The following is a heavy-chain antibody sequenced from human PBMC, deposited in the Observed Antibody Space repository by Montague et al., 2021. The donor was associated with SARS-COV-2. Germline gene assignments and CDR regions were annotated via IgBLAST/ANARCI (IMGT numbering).Heavy chain of an antibody. J-gene: IGHJ6*02. CDR2: IYHSGST. V-gene: IGHV4-59*08. Sequence: SETLSLTCTVSGGSISSYYWSWIRQPPGKGLEWIGYIYHSGSTNYNPSLKSRVTISVDTSKNQFSLKLSSVTAADTAVYYCARHFPETIFGVVIPPGGMDVWGQGTTVTVSS. D-gene: IGHD3-3*01. CDR1: GGSISSYY. CDR3: ARHFPETIFGVVIPPGGMDV.